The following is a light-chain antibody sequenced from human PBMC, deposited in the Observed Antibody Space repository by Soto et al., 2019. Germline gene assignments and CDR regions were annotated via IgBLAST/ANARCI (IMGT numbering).Light chain of an antibody. Sequence: EIVMTQSPATLSVSPGERATLSCRASQSISSNLAWYQQKPGQAPRLLIYGASTRATGIPARFSGSRSGTEFTLTIRSLQSEDFAVYYCQQYNNWPPWTFGQGTKVEIK. CDR3: QQYNNWPPWT. V-gene: IGKV3-15*01. J-gene: IGKJ1*01. CDR2: GAS. CDR1: QSISSN.